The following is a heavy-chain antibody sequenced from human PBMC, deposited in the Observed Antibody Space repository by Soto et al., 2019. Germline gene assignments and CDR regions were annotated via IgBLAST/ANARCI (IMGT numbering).Heavy chain of an antibody. J-gene: IGHJ5*02. D-gene: IGHD6-13*01. Sequence: QVQLVESGGGLVKPGGSLRLSCAASGFTFGDYYMTWIRQAPGQGRERVSFIGNRGTGIYYADSVKVRFTIFRDNAKNSLYLQMNSLRAEDTAMYYCARDLRAVGMASRFDPWGQGTLVTVSS. V-gene: IGHV3-11*01. CDR1: GFTFGDYY. CDR2: IGNRGTGI. CDR3: ARDLRAVGMASRFDP.